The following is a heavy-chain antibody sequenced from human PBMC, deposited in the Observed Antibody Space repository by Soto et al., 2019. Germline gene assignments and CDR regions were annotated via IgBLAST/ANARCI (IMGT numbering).Heavy chain of an antibody. Sequence: EVQLVESGGGWVQPGGSLRLSCAVSGFIISDHYVDWVRQAPGKGLEWVGRTRDKANRYTTLYAASVKGRFTISRDDSKNSLYLQMNSLKPEDTAVYYCARCGSFDPWGQGTLVTVSS. CDR2: TRDKANRYTT. J-gene: IGHJ5*02. V-gene: IGHV3-72*01. D-gene: IGHD6-25*01. CDR3: ARCGSFDP. CDR1: GFIISDHY.